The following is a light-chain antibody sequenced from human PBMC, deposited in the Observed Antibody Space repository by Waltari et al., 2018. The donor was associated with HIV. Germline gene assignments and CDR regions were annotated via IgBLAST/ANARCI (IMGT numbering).Light chain of an antibody. CDR1: QDIRNY. CDR2: DAS. V-gene: IGKV1-33*01. Sequence: DIQMTQSPSSLSASVGDRVTITCQASQDIRNYLNWYQQKPGKAPKLLIYDASNLEIGVPSRFSGSGSGTDFSFTIDSLQPEDIATYYCQRYNSLSFTFGPGTKLEI. CDR3: QRYNSLSFT. J-gene: IGKJ3*01.